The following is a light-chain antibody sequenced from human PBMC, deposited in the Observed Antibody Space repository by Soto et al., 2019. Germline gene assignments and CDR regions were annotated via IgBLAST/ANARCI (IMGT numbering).Light chain of an antibody. CDR2: LEGGGGY. CDR1: SGHSGYS. J-gene: IGLJ2*01. Sequence: QSVLTQSSSASASLGSSVRLTCTLSSGHSGYSIAWHQQQPGKAPRYLMRLEGGGGYNKGSGVPARFSGSSSGADRYLTISNLQSEDEADYYCETWDNTAVVFGGGTQLTVL. CDR3: ETWDNTAVV. V-gene: IGLV4-60*03.